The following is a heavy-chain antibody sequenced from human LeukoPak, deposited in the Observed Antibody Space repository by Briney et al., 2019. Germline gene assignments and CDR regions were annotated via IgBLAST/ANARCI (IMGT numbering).Heavy chain of an antibody. CDR3: VREGSLVYLFDY. Sequence: PGGSLRLSCAASGFIFRTYWMHWVRQAPGKGLVWVSRIKGDGTNTNYADSVKGRFTISRDNAKNTLYLQMNSLRAEDTAVYYCVREGSLVYLFDYWGQGPLVTVSS. J-gene: IGHJ4*02. D-gene: IGHD2-2*02. V-gene: IGHV3-74*01. CDR1: GFIFRTYW. CDR2: IKGDGTNT.